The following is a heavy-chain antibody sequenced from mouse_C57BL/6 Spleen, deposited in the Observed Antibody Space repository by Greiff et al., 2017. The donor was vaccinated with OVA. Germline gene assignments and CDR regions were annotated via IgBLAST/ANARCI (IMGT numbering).Heavy chain of an antibody. CDR1: GYTFTSYW. CDR2: IDPSDSEP. D-gene: IGHD1-1*01. CDR3: ASGYYGSSYRGNFDY. Sequence: QVQLQQPGAELVRPGSSVKLSCKASGYTFTSYWMHWVKQRPIQGLEWIGNIDPSDSEPHYNQKFKDKATLTVDKSSSTACMQLSSLTSEDSAVYYCASGYYGSSYRGNFDYWGQGTTLTVSS. J-gene: IGHJ2*01. V-gene: IGHV1-52*01.